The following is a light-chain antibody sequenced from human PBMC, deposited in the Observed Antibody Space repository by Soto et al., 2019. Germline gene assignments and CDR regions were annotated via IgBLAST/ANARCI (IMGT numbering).Light chain of an antibody. J-gene: IGKJ2*01. CDR2: GAS. V-gene: IGKV3-20*01. Sequence: EIVLTQSPGTLSLSPGERATLSCRASQSVSSSYLAWYQQKPGQAPRLLIYGASSRATGIPDRFSGSGSGTDFTLTIGRLEPEDFAVYYCQQYGSSPPDSLGQGTKLEIK. CDR3: QQYGSSPPDS. CDR1: QSVSSSY.